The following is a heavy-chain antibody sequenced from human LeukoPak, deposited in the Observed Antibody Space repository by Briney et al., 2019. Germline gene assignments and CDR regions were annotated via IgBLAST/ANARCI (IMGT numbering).Heavy chain of an antibody. CDR2: ISAYNGNT. CDR3: ARGGLVPAASIQLDY. D-gene: IGHD2-2*01. V-gene: IGHV1-18*01. CDR1: GYTFTSYG. Sequence: ASVKVSCTASGYTFTSYGISWVRQAPGQGLEWVGWISAYNGNTNYAQKLQGRVTMTTDTSTSTAYMELRSLRSDDTAVYYCARGGLVPAASIQLDYWGQGTLVTVSS. J-gene: IGHJ4*02.